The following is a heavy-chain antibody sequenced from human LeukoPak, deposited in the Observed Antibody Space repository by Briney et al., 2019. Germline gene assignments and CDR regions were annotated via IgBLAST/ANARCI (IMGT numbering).Heavy chain of an antibody. Sequence: ASVKVSCKASGYTFTGYYMHWVRQAPGQGLEWMGWINPNSGGTNYAKKFQGRVTMTRDTSISTAYMELSRLRSDDTAVYYCARDRFPHKAAAGEPFDYWGQGTLVTVSS. D-gene: IGHD6-13*01. CDR2: INPNSGGT. V-gene: IGHV1-2*02. CDR3: ARDRFPHKAAAGEPFDY. CDR1: GYTFTGYY. J-gene: IGHJ4*02.